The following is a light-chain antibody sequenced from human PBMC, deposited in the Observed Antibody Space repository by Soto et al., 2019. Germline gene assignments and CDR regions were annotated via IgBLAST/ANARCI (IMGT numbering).Light chain of an antibody. CDR2: STS. CDR3: AAWDDSLNGPV. Sequence: QLVLTQPPSASATPGQRVTISCSGSSSNIGTNYVYWYQHLPGTAPKLLIYSTSQRPSGVPDRFSGSKSGTSASLAISGLRSDDEADYYCAAWDDSLNGPVFGGGTKLTVL. J-gene: IGLJ3*02. V-gene: IGLV1-47*02. CDR1: SSNIGTNY.